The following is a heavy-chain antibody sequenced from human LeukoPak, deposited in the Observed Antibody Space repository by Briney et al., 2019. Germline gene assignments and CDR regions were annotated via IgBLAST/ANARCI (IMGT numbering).Heavy chain of an antibody. Sequence: PSETLSLTCAVYGGSFSGYYWSRIRQPPGKGLEWIGEINHSGSTNYNPSLKSRVTISVDTSKNQFSLKLSSVTAADTAVYYCARVKPGYQLWRIGGPFDYWGQGTLVTASS. CDR2: INHSGST. J-gene: IGHJ4*02. D-gene: IGHD2-2*01. CDR3: ARVKPGYQLWRIGGPFDY. CDR1: GGSFSGYY. V-gene: IGHV4-34*01.